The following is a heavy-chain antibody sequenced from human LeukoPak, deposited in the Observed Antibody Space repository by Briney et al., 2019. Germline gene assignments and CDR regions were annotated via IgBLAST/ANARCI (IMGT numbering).Heavy chain of an antibody. J-gene: IGHJ3*02. CDR3: ARGLQENLAWLQAFSAFDI. V-gene: IGHV1-2*02. CDR1: GYTFTGYY. Sequence: ASVKVSCKASGYTFTGYYMHWVRQAAGQGLEWMGWINPNSGGTNYAQKLQGRVTMTTDTSTSTAYMELRSLRSDDTAVYYCARGLQENLAWLQAFSAFDIWGQGTMVTVSS. CDR2: INPNSGGT. D-gene: IGHD6-19*01.